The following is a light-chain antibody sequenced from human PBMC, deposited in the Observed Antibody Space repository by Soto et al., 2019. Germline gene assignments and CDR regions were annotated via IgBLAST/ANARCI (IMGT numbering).Light chain of an antibody. V-gene: IGLV2-14*01. CDR1: SSDDGGYNY. CDR3: SSYTRSSTLEVV. J-gene: IGLJ2*01. Sequence: QSALTQPASVSGSPGQSIIISCTGTSSDDGGYNYVSWYQQHPGKAPKLIIYDVSNRPSGVSNRFSGSKSGNTASLTISGLQAEDEADYYCSSYTRSSTLEVVFGGGTKLTVL. CDR2: DVS.